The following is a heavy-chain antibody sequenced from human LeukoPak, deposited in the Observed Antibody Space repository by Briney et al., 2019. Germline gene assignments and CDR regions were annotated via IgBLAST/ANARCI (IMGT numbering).Heavy chain of an antibody. CDR1: GFTLSSYW. J-gene: IGHJ4*02. D-gene: IGHD6-13*01. CDR2: IKLDGSEK. V-gene: IGHV3-7*03. Sequence: GGSLRLSCVASGFTLSSYWMNWVRQAPGKGLEWVANIKLDGSEKYFVDSVKGRFTISRDNSKNTLYLQMNSLRAEDTAVYYCAKFATAAGHFDYWGQGALVTVSS. CDR3: AKFATAAGHFDY.